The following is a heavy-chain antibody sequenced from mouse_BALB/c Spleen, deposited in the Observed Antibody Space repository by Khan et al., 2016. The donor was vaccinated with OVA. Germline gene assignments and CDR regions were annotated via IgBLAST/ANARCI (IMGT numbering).Heavy chain of an antibody. D-gene: IGHD2-10*01. CDR3: ARPYYDDY. V-gene: IGHV1-9*01. CDR1: GYAFRSYW. CDR2: ILPGTGNT. J-gene: IGHJ2*01. Sequence: QVQLQQSGAELMKPGASVKISCKATGYAFRSYWIEWVKQRPGHGLEWVGEILPGTGNTNYNEKFEGKATFTADTSSNTAYLQLSSLTSEDSAGYYCARPYYDDYWGQGTTLTVSS.